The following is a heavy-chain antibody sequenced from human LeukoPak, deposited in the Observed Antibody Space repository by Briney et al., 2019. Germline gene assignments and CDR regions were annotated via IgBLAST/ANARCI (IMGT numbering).Heavy chain of an antibody. CDR1: GFTFNNYA. Sequence: GGSLRLSCAASGFTFNNYAVNWVRQAPGKGLEWVSTISGSGNSTYYADSVEGRFTISRDNSKNTLYLQINSLRAEDTAVYYCAKGGGYTYYGEAYFDYWGQGTLVTVSS. J-gene: IGHJ4*02. V-gene: IGHV3-23*01. CDR3: AKGGGYTYYGEAYFDY. D-gene: IGHD3-10*01. CDR2: ISGSGNST.